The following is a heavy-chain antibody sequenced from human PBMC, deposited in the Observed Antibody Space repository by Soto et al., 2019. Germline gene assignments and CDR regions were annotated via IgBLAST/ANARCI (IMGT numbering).Heavy chain of an antibody. D-gene: IGHD2-15*01. CDR2: INHSGST. J-gene: IGHJ4*02. V-gene: IGHV4-34*01. CDR3: ARGSNTVVVAATYYFDY. CDR1: GGSFSGYY. Sequence: TSETLSLTCAVYGGSFSGYYWSWIRQPPGKGLEWIGEINHSGSTNYNPSLKSRVTISVDTSKNQFSLKLSSVTAADTAVYYCARGSNTVVVAATYYFDYWGQGTLVTVSS.